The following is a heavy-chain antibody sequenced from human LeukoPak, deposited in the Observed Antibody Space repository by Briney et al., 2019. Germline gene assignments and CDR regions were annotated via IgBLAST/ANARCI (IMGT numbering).Heavy chain of an antibody. Sequence: PGGPLRLSCAASGFTFSSYAMSWVRQAPGKGLEWVSAFSGSGGSTYYADSVKGRFTISRDNSKNTLYLQMNSLRAEDTAVYYCAKDRYSSGWYGIFDYWGQGTLVTVSS. D-gene: IGHD6-19*01. CDR1: GFTFSSYA. CDR2: FSGSGGST. J-gene: IGHJ4*02. V-gene: IGHV3-23*01. CDR3: AKDRYSSGWYGIFDY.